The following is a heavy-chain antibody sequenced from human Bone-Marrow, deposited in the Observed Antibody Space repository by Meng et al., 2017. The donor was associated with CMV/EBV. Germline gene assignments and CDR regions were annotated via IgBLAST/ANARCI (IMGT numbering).Heavy chain of an antibody. CDR3: ARERPADYTTNSRHGYYFDY. Sequence: ASVKVSCKASGYTFTAYYMHWLRQAPGQGLEWMGWINPSSGGTSYAQKYQGRVTMTTDTSISTAYMELSRLRSDDTVVYYCARERPADYTTNSRHGYYFDYWGQGTLVTVSS. CDR1: GYTFTAYY. J-gene: IGHJ4*02. V-gene: IGHV1-2*02. CDR2: INPSSGGT. D-gene: IGHD4-11*01.